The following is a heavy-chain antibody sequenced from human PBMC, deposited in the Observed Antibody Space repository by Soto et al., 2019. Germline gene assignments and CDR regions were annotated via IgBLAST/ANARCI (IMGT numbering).Heavy chain of an antibody. J-gene: IGHJ4*02. CDR1: GFIFGFYW. CDR2: IERHGNDK. D-gene: IGHD3-22*01. Sequence: EVHLEESRGDLVQPGGSLRLSCSASGFIFGFYWMTWVRQAPGKGLEWVANIERHGNDKYYVDSVTGRFTISRDNAQNSLFLQMNNLRAEDTAVYFCARIRATDYEIDYWGQGTLVTVSS. CDR3: ARIRATDYEIDY. V-gene: IGHV3-7*03.